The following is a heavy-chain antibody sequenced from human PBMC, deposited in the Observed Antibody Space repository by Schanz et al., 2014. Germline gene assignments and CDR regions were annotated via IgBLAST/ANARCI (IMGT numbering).Heavy chain of an antibody. D-gene: IGHD5-12*01. CDR1: GFTFSSYA. CDR3: ARDGGRDGYNLAFDV. Sequence: TASGFTFSSYAMSWVRQAPGKGLEWVSAISGSGGDTYYADSVKGRFTISRDNSKNTLYLQMNSLRAEDTAVYFCARDGGRDGYNLAFDVWGQGTLVTVSS. V-gene: IGHV3-23*01. CDR2: ISGSGGDT. J-gene: IGHJ3*01.